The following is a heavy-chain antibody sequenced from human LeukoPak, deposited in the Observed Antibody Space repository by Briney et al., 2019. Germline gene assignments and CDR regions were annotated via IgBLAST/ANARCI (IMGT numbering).Heavy chain of an antibody. V-gene: IGHV1-3*01. D-gene: IGHD3-3*01. Sequence: ASVKVSCKASGYTFTNYIIHWVRQAPGQRLEWMGWINAGNGDTEYSHKFQGRVTSTRDTSASTAYMELSSLRSEDTAVYYCARDRGAYYDFWSGYYPGFGMDVWGQGTTVTVSS. CDR1: GYTFTNYI. J-gene: IGHJ6*02. CDR2: INAGNGDT. CDR3: ARDRGAYYDFWSGYYPGFGMDV.